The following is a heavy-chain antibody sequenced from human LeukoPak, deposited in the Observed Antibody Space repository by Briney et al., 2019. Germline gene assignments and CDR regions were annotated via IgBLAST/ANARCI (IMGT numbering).Heavy chain of an antibody. V-gene: IGHV3-33*08. D-gene: IGHD1-26*01. J-gene: IGHJ4*02. Sequence: GGSLRLSCAASGFTFSSYGMHWVRQAPGKGLEWVAVIYYDGSNQYYADSVKGRFTVSRDNAKNTLYLQIDSLRAEDTAVYYCATDRNSGKYYDYWGQGTLVTVSS. CDR2: IYYDGSNQ. CDR1: GFTFSSYG. CDR3: ATDRNSGKYYDY.